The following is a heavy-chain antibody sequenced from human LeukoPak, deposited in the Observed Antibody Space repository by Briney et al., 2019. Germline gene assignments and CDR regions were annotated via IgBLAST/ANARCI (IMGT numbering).Heavy chain of an antibody. Sequence: SETLSLTCTVSGGSISSYYWSWIRQPPGKGLEWIGYIYYSGSTNYNPSLKSRVTISVDTSKNQISLKLSSVTAADTAVYYCAREGSDSSGYYYLHYWDQGTLVTVSS. V-gene: IGHV4-59*01. CDR3: AREGSDSSGYYYLHY. CDR2: IYYSGST. CDR1: GGSISSYY. D-gene: IGHD3-22*01. J-gene: IGHJ4*02.